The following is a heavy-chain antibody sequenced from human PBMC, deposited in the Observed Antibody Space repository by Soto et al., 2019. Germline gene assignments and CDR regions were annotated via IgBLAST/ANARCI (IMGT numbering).Heavy chain of an antibody. D-gene: IGHD2-15*01. V-gene: IGHV4-31*03. CDR2: SYYSGST. CDR1: GGSISIGGYY. CDR3: XXAXXXXXXXXXXYSXXAV. Sequence: TLSLTCTVSGGSISIGGYYWSWILHHPGKGLEWIGYSYYSGSTYYNPSLKSRVTITVDTSKNQFSLKLSSVTAAETAVYXXXXAXXXXXXXXXXYSXXAVXGPGXTXXVSS. J-gene: IGHJ6*02.